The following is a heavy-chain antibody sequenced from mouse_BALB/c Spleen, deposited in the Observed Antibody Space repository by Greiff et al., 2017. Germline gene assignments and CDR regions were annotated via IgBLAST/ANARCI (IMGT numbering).Heavy chain of an antibody. J-gene: IGHJ1*01. CDR3: ARSSLVWRYFDV. D-gene: IGHD2-10*02. Sequence: EVQLQQSGPELVKPGASVKISCKASGYTFTDYNMHWVKQSHGKSLEWIGYIYPYNGGTGYNQKFKSKATLTVDNSSSTAHMELRSLTSEDSAVYYCARSSLVWRYFDVWGAGTTVTVSS. V-gene: IGHV1S29*02. CDR1: GYTFTDYN. CDR2: IYPYNGGT.